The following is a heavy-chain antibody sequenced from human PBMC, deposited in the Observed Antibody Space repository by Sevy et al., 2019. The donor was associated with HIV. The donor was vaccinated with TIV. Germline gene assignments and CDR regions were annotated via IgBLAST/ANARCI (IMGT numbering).Heavy chain of an antibody. J-gene: IGHJ4*02. CDR1: GFDFPNAW. CDR2: IKSITDGGAA. CDR3: PTDDLFSY. Sequence: GGSLRLSCTASGFDFPNAWMNWVRQVPGKGLEWVGHIKSITDGGAADYAAPGKGRLTISRHDSKNTLYLKMNSLKVEDTAVYFCPTDDLFSYGGRGTLVTVSS. V-gene: IGHV3-15*07.